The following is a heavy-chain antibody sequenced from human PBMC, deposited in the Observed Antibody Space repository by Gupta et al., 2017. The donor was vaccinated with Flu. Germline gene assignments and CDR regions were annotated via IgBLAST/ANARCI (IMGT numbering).Heavy chain of an antibody. D-gene: IGHD1-26*01. CDR2: VTSDGIEK. CDR1: GFTFTDYW. V-gene: IGHV3-74*01. Sequence: EVHLVDSGGGLVQPGGSVRLSFATSGFTFTDYWVNGVGQAPGQGLLWVAHVTSDGIEKAYADSVKGRFTIARDNAKNTMSLQMNSLGAEDTAVYYCARGIRGARYVVDGGKGALVTVYS. J-gene: IGHJ4*02. CDR3: ARGIRGARYVVD.